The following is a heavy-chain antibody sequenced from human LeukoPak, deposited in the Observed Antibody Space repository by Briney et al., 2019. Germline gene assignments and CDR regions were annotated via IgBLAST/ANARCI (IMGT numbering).Heavy chain of an antibody. CDR3: ARGRAEGYYDSSGYHRY. V-gene: IGHV4-34*01. CDR1: GGSFSGYY. J-gene: IGHJ4*02. D-gene: IGHD3-22*01. CDR2: INHSEST. Sequence: SETLSLTCAVYGGSFSGYYWSWIRQPPGKGLEWIGEINHSESTNYNPSLKSRVTISVDTSKNQFSLKLSSVTAADTAVYYCARGRAEGYYDSSGYHRYWGQGTLVTVSS.